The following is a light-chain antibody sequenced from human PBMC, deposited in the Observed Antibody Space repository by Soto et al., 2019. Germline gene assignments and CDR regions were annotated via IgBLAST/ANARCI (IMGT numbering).Light chain of an antibody. CDR1: QGISNY. Sequence: DIQMTQSPSSLSASVGDTVTITCRASQGISNYLAWYQQKPGQVPNLLIYAASTLQSGVPSRFSGSGSGTDFTLTISSLRPEDVATYYCQEYNNAPRTFGQGTKVEI. CDR3: QEYNNAPRT. J-gene: IGKJ1*01. CDR2: AAS. V-gene: IGKV1-27*01.